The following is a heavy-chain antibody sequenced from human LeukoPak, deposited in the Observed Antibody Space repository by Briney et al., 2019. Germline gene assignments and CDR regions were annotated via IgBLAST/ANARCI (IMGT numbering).Heavy chain of an antibody. J-gene: IGHJ4*02. V-gene: IGHV1-24*01. CDR3: ATGIPPSSGWYIDY. CDR1: GYTLTELS. D-gene: IGHD6-19*01. Sequence: ASVKVSCKVSGYTLTELSMHWVRQAPGKGLEWMGGFDPEDGETIYAQKFQGRVTMTEGTSTDTAYMELSSLRSEDTAVYYCATGIPPSSGWYIDYWGQGTLVTVSS. CDR2: FDPEDGET.